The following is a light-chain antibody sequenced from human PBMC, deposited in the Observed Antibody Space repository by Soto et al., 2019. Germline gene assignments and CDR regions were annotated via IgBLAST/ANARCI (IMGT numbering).Light chain of an antibody. V-gene: IGKV3-15*01. Sequence: EIVMTQSPATLSVSPGERATLSCRASQSISSELAWYQQKPGQPPRLLIYSASTRATGVPARFTGSGSGSEFTLTISGLQSEDFAVYYCQKRHNWHIPFGQGTRLEI. CDR1: QSISSE. CDR2: SAS. CDR3: QKRHNWHIP. J-gene: IGKJ2*01.